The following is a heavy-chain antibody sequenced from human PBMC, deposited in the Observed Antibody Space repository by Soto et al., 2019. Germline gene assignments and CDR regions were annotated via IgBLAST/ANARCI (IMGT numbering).Heavy chain of an antibody. J-gene: IGHJ4*02. CDR1: GFSFDLYA. CDR2: ISWNSGSI. Sequence: PGGSLRLSCAASGFSFDLYAMHWVRQPPGKGLEWVSGISWNSGSIGYADSVEGRFTISRDNAKNSLYLQMNSLRAEDTAFYYCAKEDHLRGYSGYGHFDSWGQGTLVTVSS. V-gene: IGHV3-9*01. CDR3: AKEDHLRGYSGYGHFDS. D-gene: IGHD5-12*01.